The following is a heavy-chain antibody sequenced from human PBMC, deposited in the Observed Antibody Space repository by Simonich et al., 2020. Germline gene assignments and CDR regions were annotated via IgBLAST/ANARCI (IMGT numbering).Heavy chain of an antibody. D-gene: IGHD7-27*01. Sequence: EVQLVESGGGLVQPGGSLRLSCAASGFTFSSYWMSWVRQAPGKGREWVANIKQDGSEKYKVDAGKGRFTISRDNAKNSLYLQMNSLRAEDTAVYYCARDGLGTAYYYYMDVWGKGTTVTVSS. V-gene: IGHV3-7*01. CDR1: GFTFSSYW. CDR3: ARDGLGTAYYYYMDV. CDR2: IKQDGSEK. J-gene: IGHJ6*03.